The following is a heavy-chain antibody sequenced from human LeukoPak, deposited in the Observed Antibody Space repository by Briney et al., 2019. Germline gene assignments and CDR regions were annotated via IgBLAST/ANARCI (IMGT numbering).Heavy chain of an antibody. D-gene: IGHD3-10*01. CDR2: ISSSGTTI. V-gene: IGHV3-11*01. J-gene: IGHJ4*02. CDR3: ASLRGVNR. CDR1: GFTFSDYY. Sequence: GGSLRLSCAASGFTFSDYYMSWIRQPPGQGLEWVSYISSSGTTIYYADSVRGRFTVSRDNAKNSLYLQMDSLSAEDTAVYYCASLRGVNRWGQGTLVTVCS.